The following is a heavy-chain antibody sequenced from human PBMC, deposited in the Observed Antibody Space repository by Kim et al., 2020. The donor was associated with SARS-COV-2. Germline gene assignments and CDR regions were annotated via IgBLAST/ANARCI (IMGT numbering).Heavy chain of an antibody. Sequence: AVSVKSRITINPDTSKNQFSLQLNSVTPEDTAVYYCARKAGTDYYYGMDVWGQGTTVTVSS. CDR3: ARKAGTDYYYGMDV. D-gene: IGHD6-19*01. V-gene: IGHV6-1*01. J-gene: IGHJ6*02.